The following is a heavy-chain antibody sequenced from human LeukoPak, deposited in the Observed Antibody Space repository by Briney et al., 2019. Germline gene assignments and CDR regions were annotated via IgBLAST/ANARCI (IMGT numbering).Heavy chain of an antibody. CDR3: ARDPPWYYYDSSGYYYDGGYYYYYYMDV. Sequence: GASVKVSCKASGYTFTSYGISWVRQAPGQGLEWMGWISAYNGNINYAQKLQGRVTMTTDTSTSTAYMELRSLRSDDTAVYYCARDPPWYYYDSSGYYYDGGYYYYYYMDVWGKGTTVTVSS. D-gene: IGHD3-22*01. CDR1: GYTFTSYG. V-gene: IGHV1-18*01. CDR2: ISAYNGNI. J-gene: IGHJ6*03.